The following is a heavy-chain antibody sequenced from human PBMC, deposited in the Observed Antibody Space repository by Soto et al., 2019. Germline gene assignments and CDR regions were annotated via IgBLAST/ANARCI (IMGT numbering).Heavy chain of an antibody. CDR1: GFTFSSYD. J-gene: IGHJ5*02. V-gene: IGHV3-13*01. Sequence: GESLKISCAASGFTFSSYDMHWVRQATGKGLEWVSAIGTAGDTYYPGSVKGRFTISRENAKNSLYLQMNSLRAEDTAVYYCARGDFNWFDPWGQGTLVTVSS. CDR2: IGTAGDT. CDR3: ARGDFNWFDP.